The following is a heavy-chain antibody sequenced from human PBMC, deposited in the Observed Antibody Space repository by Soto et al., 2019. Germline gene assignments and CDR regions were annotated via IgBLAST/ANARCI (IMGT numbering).Heavy chain of an antibody. CDR2: IKSKADGETT. CDR1: GFTFSYAW. J-gene: IGHJ4*02. CDR3: TTGIYYDILTGYHNVAY. V-gene: IGHV3-15*01. Sequence: PGGSLRLSCAASGFTFSYAWMNWVRQAPGKGLECVGRIKSKADGETTESAAPVRGRFAISRDDSKNTVYLQMNSLKTEDTAVYYCTTGIYYDILTGYHNVAYWGQGALVTVSS. D-gene: IGHD3-9*01.